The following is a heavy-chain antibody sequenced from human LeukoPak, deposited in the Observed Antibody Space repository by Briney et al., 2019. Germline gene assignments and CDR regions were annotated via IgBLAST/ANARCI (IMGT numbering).Heavy chain of an antibody. Sequence: KPSDILTLTYSVSDSFISSNYWCGIRLPPGKGVEWIGYIYYSGSTNYNPSLKSRVTISVDTSKNQFSLKLSAVTAADTAVYYCARGYTALASLRGQGSLVTVSS. CDR2: IYYSGST. CDR3: ARGYTALASL. V-gene: IGHV4-59*13. CDR1: DSFISSNY. J-gene: IGHJ4*02. D-gene: IGHD5-18*01.